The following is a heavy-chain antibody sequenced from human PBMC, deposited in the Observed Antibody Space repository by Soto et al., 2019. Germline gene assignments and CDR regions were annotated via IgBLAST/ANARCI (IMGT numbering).Heavy chain of an antibody. V-gene: IGHV1-69*13. CDR2: IIPIFGTA. D-gene: IGHD3-22*01. Sequence: ASVKVSCKASGGTFSSYAISWVRQAPGQGLEWMGGIIPIFGTANYAQKFQGRGTITADESTSTAYMELSSLRAEDTAVYYCARGYDSSGYPTPFDYWGQGTLVTVSS. CDR1: GGTFSSYA. J-gene: IGHJ4*02. CDR3: ARGYDSSGYPTPFDY.